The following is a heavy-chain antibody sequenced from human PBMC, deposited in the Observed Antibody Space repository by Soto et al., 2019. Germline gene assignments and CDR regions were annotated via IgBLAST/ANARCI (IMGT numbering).Heavy chain of an antibody. CDR2: IYYSGST. Sequence: PSETLSLTCTVSGGSISSSSYYWGWIRQPPGKGLEWIGSIYYSGSTYYNPSLKSRVTISVDTSKNQFSLKLSSVTAADTAVYYCATPRGGRYCSGGSCVPIYHWFDPWGQGTLVTVSS. V-gene: IGHV4-39*01. D-gene: IGHD2-15*01. CDR1: GGSISSSSYY. J-gene: IGHJ5*02. CDR3: ATPRGGRYCSGGSCVPIYHWFDP.